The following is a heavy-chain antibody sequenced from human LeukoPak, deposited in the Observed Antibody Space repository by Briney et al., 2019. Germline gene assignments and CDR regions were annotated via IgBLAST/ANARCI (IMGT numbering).Heavy chain of an antibody. J-gene: IGHJ4*02. Sequence: ASVKVSCKASGYTFTSYDINWVRQATGQGLEWMGWMSPNSGNTGYAQKFQGRVTMARNTSISTAYMELSSLRSEDTDVYYCARENRIQLWSDWGQGTLVTVSS. CDR2: MSPNSGNT. V-gene: IGHV1-8*01. D-gene: IGHD5-18*01. CDR3: ARENRIQLWSD. CDR1: GYTFTSYD.